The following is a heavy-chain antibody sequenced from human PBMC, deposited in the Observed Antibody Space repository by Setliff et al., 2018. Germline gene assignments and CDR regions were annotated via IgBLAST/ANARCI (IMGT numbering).Heavy chain of an antibody. CDR1: GGSISSYY. Sequence: PSETLSLTCTVSGGSISSYYWSWIRQPPGKGLEWIGYIYTSGSTNYNPSLKSRVTISVDTSKNQFSLKLSSVTAADTAVYYCARGVAALVQRWGQGTLVTVSS. D-gene: IGHD6-13*01. CDR3: ARGVAALVQR. J-gene: IGHJ1*01. V-gene: IGHV4-4*08. CDR2: IYTSGST.